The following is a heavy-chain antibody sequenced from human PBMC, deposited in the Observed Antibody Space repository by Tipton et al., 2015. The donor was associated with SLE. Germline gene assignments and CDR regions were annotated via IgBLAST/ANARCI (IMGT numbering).Heavy chain of an antibody. CDR1: GFPFTNYD. V-gene: IGHV1-46*01. Sequence: QLVQSGAEVKKPGASVKVSCKASGFPFTNYDMHWVRQAPGQGLEWMGIINPSGGSTRYAQKFQGRVTMTRDTSTSTAYMELRSLRSDDTAVYYCARGGDFWSGYYRYYYYYYMDVWGKGTTVIVSS. J-gene: IGHJ6*03. D-gene: IGHD3-3*01. CDR2: INPSGGST. CDR3: ARGGDFWSGYYRYYYYYYMDV.